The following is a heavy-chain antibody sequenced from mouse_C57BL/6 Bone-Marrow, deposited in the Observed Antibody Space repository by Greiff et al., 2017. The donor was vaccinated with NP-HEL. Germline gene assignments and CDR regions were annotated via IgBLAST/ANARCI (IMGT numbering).Heavy chain of an antibody. D-gene: IGHD3-2*02. CDR1: GYTFTSYG. Sequence: LVESGAELARPGASVKLSCKASGYTFTSYGISWVKQRTGQGLEWIGEIYPRSGNTYYNEKFKGKATLTADKSSSTAYMELRSLTSEDSAVYFCAPAQATSWFAYWGQGTLVTVSA. J-gene: IGHJ3*01. CDR2: IYPRSGNT. V-gene: IGHV1-81*01. CDR3: APAQATSWFAY.